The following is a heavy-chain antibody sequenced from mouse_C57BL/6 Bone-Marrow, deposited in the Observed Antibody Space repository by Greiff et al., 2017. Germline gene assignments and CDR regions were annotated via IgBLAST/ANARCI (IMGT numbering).Heavy chain of an antibody. CDR2: IDPSDSYT. V-gene: IGHV1-69*01. D-gene: IGHD1-1*01. Sequence: QVQLQQPGAELVMPGASVKLSCKASGYTFTSYWMHWVKQRPGQGLEWIGEIDPSDSYTNYNQKFKGKSTLTVDKSSSTAYMQLSSLTSEDSAVYYCARVLYYYAMDYWGQGTSVTFSS. CDR3: ARVLYYYAMDY. J-gene: IGHJ4*01. CDR1: GYTFTSYW.